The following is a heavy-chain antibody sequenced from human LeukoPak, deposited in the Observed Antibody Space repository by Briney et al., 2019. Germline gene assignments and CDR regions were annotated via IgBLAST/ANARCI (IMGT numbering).Heavy chain of an antibody. D-gene: IGHD6-13*01. Sequence: SETLSLTCTVSGGSISSYFWNWIRQSPGKGLEWVGYFYYRGSTNYNPSLKSRVTISVDTSKNQFSLELSSVTAADTAVYYCARDMTRAVPIPGTYYYAYAMDVWGQGTTVTVSS. J-gene: IGHJ6*02. V-gene: IGHV4-59*01. CDR3: ARDMTRAVPIPGTYYYAYAMDV. CDR2: FYYRGST. CDR1: GGSISSYF.